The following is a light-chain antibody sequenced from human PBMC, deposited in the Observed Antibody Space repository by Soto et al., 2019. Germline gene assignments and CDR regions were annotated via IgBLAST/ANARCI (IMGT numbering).Light chain of an antibody. CDR3: QHLSHWPPGAT. Sequence: EVVLTQSPATLSLSPGERATLSCRASQSVSTYLAWYQHKPGQAPRLLIYDSSIRATGTPARFSGGWSGTGFTLTISSLVPEDLAVYYCQHLSHWPPGATFGGGTKVEIK. J-gene: IGKJ4*01. CDR1: QSVSTY. V-gene: IGKV3-11*01. CDR2: DSS.